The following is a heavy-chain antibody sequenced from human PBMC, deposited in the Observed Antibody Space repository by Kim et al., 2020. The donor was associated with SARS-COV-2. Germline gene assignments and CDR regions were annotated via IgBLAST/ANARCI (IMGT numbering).Heavy chain of an antibody. CDR1: GYSFTDYA. J-gene: IGHJ3*01. CDR3: AREGHEGGFLT. Sequence: ASVKVSCKASGYSFTDYAIHWVRQAPGQRFEWMGWINAGNGNTRCSQNLQGRITITRDTSASTAYMELNSLRYEDTAVYYCAREGHEGGFLTWGQGTMVTVSS. D-gene: IGHD5-12*01. V-gene: IGHV1-3*01. CDR2: INAGNGNT.